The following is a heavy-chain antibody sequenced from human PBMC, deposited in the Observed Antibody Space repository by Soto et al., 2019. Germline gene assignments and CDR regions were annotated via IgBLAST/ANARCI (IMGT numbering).Heavy chain of an antibody. V-gene: IGHV3-30*18. D-gene: IGHD5-18*01. CDR2: ISYDGSNK. Sequence: PGGSLRLSCAASGFTFSSYGMHWVRQAPGKGLEWVAVISYDGSNKYYADSVKGRFTISRDNSKNTLYLQMNSLRAEDTAVYYCAKDQVDTAYYYYYGMDVWGQGTTVTVSS. CDR3: AKDQVDTAYYYYYGMDV. CDR1: GFTFSSYG. J-gene: IGHJ6*02.